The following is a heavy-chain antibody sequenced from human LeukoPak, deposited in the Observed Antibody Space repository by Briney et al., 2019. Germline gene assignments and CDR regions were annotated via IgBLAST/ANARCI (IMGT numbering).Heavy chain of an antibody. D-gene: IGHD6-13*01. Sequence: ASVKVSCKASGYTFTSYDINWVRQATGQGLEWMGWMNPNSGNTGYAQKFQGRVTMTRNTSISTAYMELSSLRSEDTAVYYCARAHPGRSWLLSPPYGMDVWGQGTTVTVSS. CDR3: ARAHPGRSWLLSPPYGMDV. J-gene: IGHJ6*02. V-gene: IGHV1-8*01. CDR2: MNPNSGNT. CDR1: GYTFTSYD.